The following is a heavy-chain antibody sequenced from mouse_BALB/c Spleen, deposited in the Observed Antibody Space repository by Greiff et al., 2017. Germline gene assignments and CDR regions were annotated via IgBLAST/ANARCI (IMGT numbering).Heavy chain of an antibody. CDR1: GYTFTSYY. CDR2: INPSNGGT. D-gene: IGHD1-1*01. V-gene: IGHV1S81*02. CDR3: TRGAYYYGSNYFDY. Sequence: QVTLKESGAELVKPGASVKLSCTASGYTFTSYYMYWVKQRPGQGLEWIGEINPSNGGTNFNEKFKSKATLTVDKSSSTAYMQLSSLTSEDSAVYYCTRGAYYYGSNYFDYWGQGTTLTVSS. J-gene: IGHJ2*01.